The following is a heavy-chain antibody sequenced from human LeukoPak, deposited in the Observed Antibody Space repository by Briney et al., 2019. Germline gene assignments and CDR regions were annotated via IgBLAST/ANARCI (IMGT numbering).Heavy chain of an antibody. D-gene: IGHD2-21*01. CDR3: HKGGGAVVASRGAY. J-gene: IGHJ4*02. CDR2: VSPRGGDT. V-gene: IGHV3-23*01. Sequence: GGSLRLSCAASGFTFSNYAMSWVRQAPGKELEWVASVSPRGGDTFYADSVQGRFTISRDNSNDTLLLLMNNLTAEDTAVYYYHKGGGAVVASRGAYWGQGTLVAVSS. CDR1: GFTFSNYA.